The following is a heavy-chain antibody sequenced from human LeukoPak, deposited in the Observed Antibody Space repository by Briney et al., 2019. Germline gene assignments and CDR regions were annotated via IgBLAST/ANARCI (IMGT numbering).Heavy chain of an antibody. CDR3: ARAAGLWSIYDAFDI. V-gene: IGHV1-8*01. CDR1: GYTFTSYD. D-gene: IGHD5-18*01. CDR2: TNPNSGNT. Sequence: ASVKVSCKASGYTFTSYDINWVRQATGQGLEWMGWTNPNSGNTGYAQKFQGRVTMTRNTSISTAYMELSSLRSEDTAVYYCARAAGLWSIYDAFDIWGQGTMVTVSS. J-gene: IGHJ3*02.